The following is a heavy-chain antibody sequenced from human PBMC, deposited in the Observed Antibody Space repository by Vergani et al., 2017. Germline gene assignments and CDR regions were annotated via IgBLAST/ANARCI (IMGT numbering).Heavy chain of an antibody. D-gene: IGHD4-11*01. J-gene: IGHJ6*02. CDR3: ARDGDYSNYPYYYYGMDV. V-gene: IGHV3-33*01. CDR1: GFTFSSYG. CDR2: IWYDGSTK. Sequence: QVQLVESGGGVVQPGRSLRLSCAASGFTFSSYGMHWVRQAPGKGLEWVAVIWYDGSTKYYADSVKGRFTISRDNSKNTLYLQMNSLRAEDTAVYYCARDGDYSNYPYYYYGMDVWGQGTTVTVSS.